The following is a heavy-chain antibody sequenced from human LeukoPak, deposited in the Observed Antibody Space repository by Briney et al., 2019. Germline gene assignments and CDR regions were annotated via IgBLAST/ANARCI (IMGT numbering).Heavy chain of an antibody. V-gene: IGHV4-30-4*01. CDR2: IYYSGST. Sequence: PSETLSLTCTVSGGSISDYYWSWIRQPPGKGLEWIGYIYYSGSTYYNPSLKSRVTISVDTSKNQFSLKLSSVTAADTAVYYCARELVNYYDSSVPFDYWGQGTLVTVSS. J-gene: IGHJ4*02. D-gene: IGHD3-22*01. CDR1: GGSISDYY. CDR3: ARELVNYYDSSVPFDY.